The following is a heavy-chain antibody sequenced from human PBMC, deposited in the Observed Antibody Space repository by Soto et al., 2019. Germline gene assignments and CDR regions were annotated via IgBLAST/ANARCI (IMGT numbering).Heavy chain of an antibody. J-gene: IGHJ4*02. CDR2: ISGSGGST. D-gene: IGHD2-15*01. V-gene: IGHV3-23*01. Sequence: QPGGSLRLSCAASGFTFSSYAISWVRQAPGKGLEWVSAISGSGGSTYYADSVKGRFTISRDNSKNTLYLQMDSLRVEDSAVYSCAKAGCSGGTCYLYYFDYWGQGALVTVSS. CDR3: AKAGCSGGTCYLYYFDY. CDR1: GFTFSSYA.